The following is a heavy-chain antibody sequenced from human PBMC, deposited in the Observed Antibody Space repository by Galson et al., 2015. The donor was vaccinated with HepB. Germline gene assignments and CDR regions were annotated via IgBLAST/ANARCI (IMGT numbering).Heavy chain of an antibody. D-gene: IGHD4-17*01. CDR2: ITSTGDTI. CDR3: AKNYGYFDS. V-gene: IGHV3-23*01. Sequence: LRLSCAASGFSFSTWAVTWVRQAPGKGLEWVSVITSTGDTIYYADSVKGRFTVSRDNSKSTLYLQLSNLRADDTAVCYCAKNYGYFDSWGQGTLVTVSS. CDR1: GFSFSTWA. J-gene: IGHJ4*02.